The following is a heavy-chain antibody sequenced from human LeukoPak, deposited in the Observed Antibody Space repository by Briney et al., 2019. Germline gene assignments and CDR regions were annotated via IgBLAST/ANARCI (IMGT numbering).Heavy chain of an antibody. CDR3: ARDSPPQLVRPFDY. V-gene: IGHV1-46*01. D-gene: IGHD6-13*01. CDR1: LYTFTSYY. CDR2: INPSGGST. Sequence: ASVKVSCMASLYTFTSYYIHWVRQAPGQGLEWMGIINPSGGSTSYVQKFQGRVTMTRDTFISTAYMELSRLRSDDTAVYYCARDSPPQLVRPFDYWGQGTLVTVSS. J-gene: IGHJ4*02.